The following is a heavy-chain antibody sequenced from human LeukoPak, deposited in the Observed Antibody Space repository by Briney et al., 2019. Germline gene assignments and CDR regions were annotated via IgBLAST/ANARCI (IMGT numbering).Heavy chain of an antibody. CDR3: ARRSIVVVPAAQVGGSYFDY. Sequence: ASVKVSCKASGYTFTSYGISWVRQAPGQGLEWMGWISAYNGNTNYAQKLQGRVTMTTDTSTSTAYMELRSLRSDDTAVYYCARRSIVVVPAAQVGGSYFDYWGQGSLVTVSS. CDR2: ISAYNGNT. CDR1: GYTFTSYG. V-gene: IGHV1-18*01. J-gene: IGHJ4*02. D-gene: IGHD2-2*01.